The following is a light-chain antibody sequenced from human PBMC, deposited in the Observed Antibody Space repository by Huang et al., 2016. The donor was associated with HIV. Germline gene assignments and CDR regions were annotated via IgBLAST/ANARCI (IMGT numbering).Light chain of an antibody. J-gene: IGKJ2*01. CDR2: AAS. Sequence: AIRMTQSPSSLSASTGDRVTLTCRASQGISSYLAWYQQKPGKAPKLLIFAASTLQSGVPSRFSGSGFGTDFTLTISSLQSDDLGAYFCQQYYIYPHAFGQGTKLEIK. CDR1: QGISSY. V-gene: IGKV1-8*01. CDR3: QQYYIYPHA.